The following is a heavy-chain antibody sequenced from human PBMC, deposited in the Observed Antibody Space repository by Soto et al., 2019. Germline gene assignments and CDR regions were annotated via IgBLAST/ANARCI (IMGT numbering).Heavy chain of an antibody. CDR2: INEDGNKQ. CDR1: GFSFNTYW. Sequence: GGSLRLSCAASGFSFNTYWMSWIRQAPGKGLEWVANINEDGNKQNYVDSVRGRFTISRDDAKTSVHLQMNSLRVEDTAVYYCATRAGAPADWGQGTLVTVSS. CDR3: ATRAGAPAD. V-gene: IGHV3-7*01. D-gene: IGHD6-25*01. J-gene: IGHJ4*02.